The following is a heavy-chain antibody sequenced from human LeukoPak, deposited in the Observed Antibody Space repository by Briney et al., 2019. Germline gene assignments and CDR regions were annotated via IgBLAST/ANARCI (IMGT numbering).Heavy chain of an antibody. CDR1: GFNVGNNY. D-gene: IGHD3-10*01. Sequence: GGSLRLSCAASGFNVGNNYMNWVRQAPGKGLEWVSILYSGGDTYYADSVKGRFTISRDNSKSILSLQMHSLTAEDTAVYYCARVGDHYHWYFDLWGRGTLVTVSS. CDR2: LYSGGDT. CDR3: ARVGDHYHWYFDL. V-gene: IGHV3-53*01. J-gene: IGHJ2*01.